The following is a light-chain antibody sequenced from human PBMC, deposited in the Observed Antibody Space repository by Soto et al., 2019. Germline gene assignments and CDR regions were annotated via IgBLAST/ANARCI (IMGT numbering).Light chain of an antibody. Sequence: IQMTHSPASLSSSVGDRVTITCRASQGIRNDLGWYQQKPGKAPKLLIYAASSLQSGVPSRFSGSGSGTDFTLTISSLQPEDFATYYCLQDYNYTRTFGQGTKVDIK. CDR2: AAS. CDR1: QGIRND. CDR3: LQDYNYTRT. V-gene: IGKV1-6*01. J-gene: IGKJ1*01.